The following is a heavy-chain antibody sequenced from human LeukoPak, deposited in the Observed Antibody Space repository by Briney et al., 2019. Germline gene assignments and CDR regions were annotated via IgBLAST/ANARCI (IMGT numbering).Heavy chain of an antibody. Sequence: ASVKVSCKASGGTFSSYAISWVRQAPGQGLEWMGEIIPIFGTANYAQKFQGRVTITADKSTSTAYMELSSLRSEDTAVYYCARVYYDFWSGYELDYYYYYYMDVWGKGTTVTVSS. J-gene: IGHJ6*03. CDR1: GGTFSSYA. CDR2: IIPIFGTA. D-gene: IGHD3-3*01. CDR3: ARVYYDFWSGYELDYYYYYYMDV. V-gene: IGHV1-69*06.